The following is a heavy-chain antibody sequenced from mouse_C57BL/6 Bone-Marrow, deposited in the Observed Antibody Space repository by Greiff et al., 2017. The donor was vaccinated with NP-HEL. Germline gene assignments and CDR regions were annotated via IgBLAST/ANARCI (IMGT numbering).Heavy chain of an antibody. J-gene: IGHJ1*03. D-gene: IGHD1-1*01. Sequence: DVQLQESGPGLVKPSQSLSLTCSVTGYSITSGYYWNWIRQFPGNKLEWMGYISYDGSNNYNPSLKNRISITRDTSKNQFFLKLNSVTTEDTATYYCARDHYGSLYWYFDVWGTGTTVTVSS. V-gene: IGHV3-6*01. CDR1: GYSITSGYY. CDR2: ISYDGSN. CDR3: ARDHYGSLYWYFDV.